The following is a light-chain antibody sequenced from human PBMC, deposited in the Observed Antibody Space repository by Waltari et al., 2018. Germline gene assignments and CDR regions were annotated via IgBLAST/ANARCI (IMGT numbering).Light chain of an antibody. CDR2: LGY. J-gene: IGKJ5*01. CDR1: QSLLHSNGYNY. Sequence: DIVMTQSPLSLPVTPGEPASISCRSSQSLLHSNGYNYLDWYLQKPGQSPQLLIYLGYNRASGVPDRFSGSGSGTGFTLKISRVEAENFGVYYCMQALQTPPTFGQGTRLEIK. V-gene: IGKV2-28*01. CDR3: MQALQTPPT.